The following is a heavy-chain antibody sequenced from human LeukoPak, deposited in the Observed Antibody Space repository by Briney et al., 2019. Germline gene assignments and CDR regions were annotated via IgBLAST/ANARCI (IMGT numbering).Heavy chain of an antibody. Sequence: SETLSLTCTVSGISISSRGYYWSWVRQRPGKGLEWIGYIYQSGGTYYNPSLKSRVTISVDWSKNQVSLKLRSVTAADTAVYYCARGGYSYGSFDYWGQGTLVTVSS. D-gene: IGHD5-18*01. J-gene: IGHJ4*02. CDR2: IYQSGGT. V-gene: IGHV4-30-2*01. CDR1: GISISSRGYY. CDR3: ARGGYSYGSFDY.